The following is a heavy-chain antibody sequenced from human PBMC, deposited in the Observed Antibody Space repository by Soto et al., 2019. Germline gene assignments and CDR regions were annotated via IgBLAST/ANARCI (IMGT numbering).Heavy chain of an antibody. CDR1: GGSISSYY. CDR3: ARDRHGITMARGVRYYYYYGMDV. V-gene: IGHV4-59*01. J-gene: IGHJ6*02. D-gene: IGHD3-10*01. Sequence: PSETLSLTCTVSGGSISSYYWSWIRQPPGKGLEWIGYIYYSGSTNYNPSLKSRVTISVDTSKNQFSLKLSSVTAADTAVYYCARDRHGITMARGVRYYYYYGMDVWGQGTTVTVSS. CDR2: IYYSGST.